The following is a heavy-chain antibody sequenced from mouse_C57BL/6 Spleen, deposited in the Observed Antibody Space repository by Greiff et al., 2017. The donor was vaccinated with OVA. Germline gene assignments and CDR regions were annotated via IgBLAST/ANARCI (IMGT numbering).Heavy chain of an antibody. CDR1: GYTFTSYW. CDR3: ARGAIIYDGYYVDY. V-gene: IGHV1-59*01. CDR2: IDPSDSYT. D-gene: IGHD2-3*01. Sequence: QVQLQQPGAELVRPGTSVKLSCKASGYTFTSYWMHWVKQRPGQGLEWIGVIDPSDSYTNYNQKLKGKATLTVDTSSSTAYMQLSSLTSEDSAVYYCARGAIIYDGYYVDYWGQGTTLTVSS. J-gene: IGHJ2*01.